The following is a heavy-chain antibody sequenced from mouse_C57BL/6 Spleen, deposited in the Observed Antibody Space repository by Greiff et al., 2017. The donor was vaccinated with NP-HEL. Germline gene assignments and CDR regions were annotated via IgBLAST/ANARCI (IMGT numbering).Heavy chain of an antibody. V-gene: IGHV5-4*01. Sequence: EVMLVESGGGLVKPGGSLKLSCAASGFTFSSYALSWVRQTPEKRLEWVATISDGGSYTYYPDNVKGRFTISRDNAKNNLYLQMSHLKSEDTAMYYCAREELRRWYFDVWGTGTTVTVSS. D-gene: IGHD2-4*01. CDR3: AREELRRWYFDV. CDR1: GFTFSSYA. CDR2: ISDGGSYT. J-gene: IGHJ1*03.